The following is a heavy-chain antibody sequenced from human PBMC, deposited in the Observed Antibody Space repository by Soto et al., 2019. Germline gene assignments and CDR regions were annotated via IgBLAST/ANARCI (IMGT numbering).Heavy chain of an antibody. CDR3: ARGNRCTNGVCYTYYYYYGMDV. V-gene: IGHV1-69*13. CDR2: IIPIFGTA. Sequence: PGASVKVSCKASGGTFSSYAISWVRQAPGQGLEWMGGIIPIFGTANYAQKFQRRVTITADEPTSTAYMELSSLRFEDTAVYYCARGNRCTNGVCYTYYYYYGMDVWGQGTTVTVS. D-gene: IGHD2-8*01. J-gene: IGHJ6*02. CDR1: GGTFSSYA.